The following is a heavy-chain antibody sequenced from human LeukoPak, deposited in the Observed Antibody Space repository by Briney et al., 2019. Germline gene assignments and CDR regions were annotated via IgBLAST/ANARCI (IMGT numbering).Heavy chain of an antibody. J-gene: IGHJ5*02. D-gene: IGHD1-26*01. V-gene: IGHV4-59*01. CDR3: ARVVGATLDVWFDP. Sequence: PSETLSLTCTVSGGSISSYYRSWIRQPPGKGLEWIGYIYYSGSTNYNPSLKSRVTISVDTSKNQFSLKLSSVTAADTAVYYCARVVGATLDVWFDPWGQGTLVTVSS. CDR2: IYYSGST. CDR1: GGSISSYY.